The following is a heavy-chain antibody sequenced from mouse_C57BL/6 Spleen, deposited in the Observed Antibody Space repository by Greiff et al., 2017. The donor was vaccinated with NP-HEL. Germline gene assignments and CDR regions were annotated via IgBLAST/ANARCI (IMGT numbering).Heavy chain of an antibody. Sequence: EVQLQQSGPELVKPGASVKISCKASGYTFTDYYMNWVKQSHGKSLEWIGDINPNNGGTSYNQKFKGKATLTVDKSSSTAYMELRSLTSEDSAVYYCARTYGTFDYWGQGTTLTVSS. J-gene: IGHJ2*01. CDR1: GYTFTDYY. D-gene: IGHD1-1*01. V-gene: IGHV1-26*01. CDR2: INPNNGGT. CDR3: ARTYGTFDY.